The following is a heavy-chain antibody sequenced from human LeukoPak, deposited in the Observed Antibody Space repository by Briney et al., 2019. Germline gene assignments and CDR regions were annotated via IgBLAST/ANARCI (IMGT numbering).Heavy chain of an antibody. V-gene: IGHV1-2*06. Sequence: GASVKVSCKSSGGTFTGGTFSNSVINWVRQAPGQGLEWMGRIIPIFGTTNYAQKFQGSVTMTRDTSISTVYMELSRLRSDDTAVYYCARASGSYWWFDSWGQGTLVTVSS. CDR3: ARASGSYWWFDS. D-gene: IGHD1-26*01. J-gene: IGHJ5*01. CDR2: IIPIFGTT. CDR1: GGTFTGGTFSNSV.